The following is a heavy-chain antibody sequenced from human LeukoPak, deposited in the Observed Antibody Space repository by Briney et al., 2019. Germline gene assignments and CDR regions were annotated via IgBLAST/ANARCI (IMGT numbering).Heavy chain of an antibody. CDR1: GFTFSSYG. Sequence: GGSLRLSCAASGFTFSSYGMHWVRQAPGKGLEWVAFIRYDGSNKYYADSVKGRFTISRDNSKNTLYLQMNSLRAEDAAVYYCAKRYHDFWSGYYYYYMDVWGKGTTVTVSS. V-gene: IGHV3-30*02. CDR2: IRYDGSNK. CDR3: AKRYHDFWSGYYYYYMDV. J-gene: IGHJ6*03. D-gene: IGHD3-3*01.